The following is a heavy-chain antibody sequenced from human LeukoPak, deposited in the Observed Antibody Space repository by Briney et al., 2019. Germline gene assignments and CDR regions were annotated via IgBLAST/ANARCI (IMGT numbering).Heavy chain of an antibody. CDR1: GFTFDDYA. D-gene: IGHD6-13*01. J-gene: IGHJ4*02. V-gene: IGHV3-9*01. CDR2: ISWNSGSI. CDR3: AKDHIAAADFHFDY. Sequence: GGSLRLSCAASGFTFDDYAMHWVRQAPGKGLEWVSGISWNSGSIGYADSVKGRFTISRDNAKNSLYLQMNSLRAEDTALYYCAKDHIAAADFHFDYWGQGTLVTVSS.